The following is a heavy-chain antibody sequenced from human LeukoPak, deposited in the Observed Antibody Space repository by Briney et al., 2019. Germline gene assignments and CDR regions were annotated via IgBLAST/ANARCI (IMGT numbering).Heavy chain of an antibody. CDR2: IYRGDNT. Sequence: GGSLRLSCAASGFSVSPNYMSWVRQAPGKGLEWVSVIYRGDNTAYADSMTGRFIVSRLTSNNTIFLQMDNLRPEDTAVYYCAREGESRYFDLWGLGTLVIVS. D-gene: IGHD2-15*01. J-gene: IGHJ2*01. V-gene: IGHV3-53*04. CDR1: GFSVSPNY. CDR3: AREGESRYFDL.